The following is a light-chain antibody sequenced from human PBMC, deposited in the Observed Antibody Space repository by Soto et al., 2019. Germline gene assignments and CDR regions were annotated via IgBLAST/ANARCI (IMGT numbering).Light chain of an antibody. CDR2: GAS. CDR1: QSVSSSY. CDR3: QQDYNLPDT. J-gene: IGKJ2*01. V-gene: IGKV3D-7*01. Sequence: EIVMTQSPATLSLSPGERATLSCRASQSVSSSYLSWYQQKPGKAPRLPIYGASTRATGIPARFSGSGSGTDFTLTISSLQPEDFAVYYCQQDYNLPDTFGQGTKLEIK.